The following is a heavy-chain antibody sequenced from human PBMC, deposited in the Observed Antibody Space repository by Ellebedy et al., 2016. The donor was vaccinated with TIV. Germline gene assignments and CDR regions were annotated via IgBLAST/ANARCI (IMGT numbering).Heavy chain of an antibody. J-gene: IGHJ3*02. Sequence: PGGSLRLSCAASGFTFINYAMSWVRQAPGKGLEWVSGISGSGDSTDYADSVKGRFTISRDNSKNTLYVQMNSLRAEDTAIYYCAKDQKMTTVFQALGKDAFDIWGQGTVVTVSS. CDR3: AKDQKMTTVFQALGKDAFDI. V-gene: IGHV3-23*01. CDR2: ISGSGDST. D-gene: IGHD4-17*01. CDR1: GFTFINYA.